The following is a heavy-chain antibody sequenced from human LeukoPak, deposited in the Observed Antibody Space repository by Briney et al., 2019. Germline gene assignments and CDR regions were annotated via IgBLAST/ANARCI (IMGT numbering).Heavy chain of an antibody. CDR2: MKEDGGEI. CDR1: AFTFSSYW. J-gene: IGHJ4*02. V-gene: IGHV3-7*01. D-gene: IGHD4-23*01. Sequence: GGSLRLSCEASAFTFSSYWMSWVRQTPGKGLEWVANMKEDGGEINYVDSVKGRFTISRDNAKNSLFLQMNSLRVEDTAVYYCARDRGYSTFDYWGQGTLVTVSS. CDR3: ARDRGYSTFDY.